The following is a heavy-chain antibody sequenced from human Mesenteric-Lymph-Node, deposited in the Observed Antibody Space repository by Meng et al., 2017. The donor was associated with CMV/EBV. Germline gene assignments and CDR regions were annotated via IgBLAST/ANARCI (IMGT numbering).Heavy chain of an antibody. CDR1: GGSISSSSYY. CDR3: ARVHITAASNWFDP. V-gene: IGHV4-39*07. D-gene: IGHD6-13*01. CDR2: INHSGST. Sequence: GSLRLSCTVSGGSISSSSYYWGWIRQPPGKGLEWIGEINHSGSTNYNPSLNSRVTISVDRSKNQFSLKLSSVTAADTAVYYCARVHITAASNWFDPWGQGTLVTVSS. J-gene: IGHJ5*02.